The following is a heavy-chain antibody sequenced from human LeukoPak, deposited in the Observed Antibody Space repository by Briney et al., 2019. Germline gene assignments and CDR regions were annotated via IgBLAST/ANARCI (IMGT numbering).Heavy chain of an antibody. V-gene: IGHV4-59*06. CDR1: GGSISSYY. J-gene: IGHJ4*02. CDR3: ARAHSSSGGVDY. CDR2: IYYSGST. Sequence: SETLSLTCTVSGGSISSYYWSWIRQPAGKGLEWIGYIYYSGSTYYNPSLKSRVTISVDTSKNQFSLKLSSVTAADTAVYYCARAHSSSGGVDYWGQGTLVTVSS. D-gene: IGHD6-6*01.